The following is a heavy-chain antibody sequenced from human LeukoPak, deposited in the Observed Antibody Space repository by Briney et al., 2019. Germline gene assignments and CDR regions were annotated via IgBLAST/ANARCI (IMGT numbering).Heavy chain of an antibody. Sequence: SETLSLTCTVSGGSISSYYWSWIRQPAGKGLEWIGRIYTSGSTNYNPSLKSRVTMSVDTSKNQLSLKLSSVTAADTAVYYCARSGILTGYRNAFDIWGQGTMVTVSS. J-gene: IGHJ3*02. CDR3: ARSGILTGYRNAFDI. CDR2: IYTSGST. CDR1: GGSISSYY. D-gene: IGHD3-9*01. V-gene: IGHV4-4*07.